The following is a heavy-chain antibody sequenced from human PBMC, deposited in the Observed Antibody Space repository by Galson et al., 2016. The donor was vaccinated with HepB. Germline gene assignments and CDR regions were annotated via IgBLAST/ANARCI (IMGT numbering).Heavy chain of an antibody. CDR3: ARGWARSTYYYDNSGYDS. CDR1: GFTFSSFE. Sequence: SLRLSCAASGFTFSSFEMNWVRQAPGKGLEWVSYISSSVSTIYYADYVKGRFTISRDDAKSSLFLQMNSLRAEDTGVYYCARGWARSTYYYDNSGYDSWGQGTLVIVSS. CDR2: ISSSVSTI. J-gene: IGHJ4*02. V-gene: IGHV3-48*03. D-gene: IGHD3-22*01.